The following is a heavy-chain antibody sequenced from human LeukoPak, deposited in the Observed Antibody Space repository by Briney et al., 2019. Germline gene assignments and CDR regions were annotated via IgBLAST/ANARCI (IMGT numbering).Heavy chain of an antibody. J-gene: IGHJ4*02. D-gene: IGHD3-16*02. V-gene: IGHV3-43*02. Sequence: GGSLRLSCAASGFTFDDYAMHWVRQAPGKGVEWVSLISGDGGSTYYADSVKGRFTISRDKSKNSLYLQMNSLRTEDTALYYCAKDISYDYVWGSYRPRQIYYFDYWGQGTLVTVSS. CDR1: GFTFDDYA. CDR2: ISGDGGST. CDR3: AKDISYDYVWGSYRPRQIYYFDY.